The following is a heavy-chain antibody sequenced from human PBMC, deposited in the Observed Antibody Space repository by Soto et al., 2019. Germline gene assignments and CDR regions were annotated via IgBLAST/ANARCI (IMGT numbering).Heavy chain of an antibody. D-gene: IGHD3-3*01. V-gene: IGHV1-18*01. Sequence: ASVTLSCTPSGYTINTYGINWVRQATGQGLELMGWISAYDGKTTYAEKFQGRVTLTTDTSTSTAYMELRSLGSDDTAIYYCARDPHEFWTSYWFDPWGQGTPVTVS. CDR3: ARDPHEFWTSYWFDP. CDR2: ISAYDGKT. CDR1: GYTINTYG. J-gene: IGHJ5*02.